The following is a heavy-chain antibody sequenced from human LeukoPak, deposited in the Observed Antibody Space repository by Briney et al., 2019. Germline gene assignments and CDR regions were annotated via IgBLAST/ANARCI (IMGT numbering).Heavy chain of an antibody. D-gene: IGHD3-22*01. CDR1: GGSISSYY. CDR3: ARAGSDYDSSGYVDY. V-gene: IGHV4-59*01. Sequence: SSETLSLTCTVSGGSISSYYWSWIRQPPGKGLEWIGYIYYSGSTNYNPSLKSRVTISVDTSKNQFSLKLSSVTAADTAVYYCARAGSDYDSSGYVDYWGQGILVTVSS. J-gene: IGHJ4*02. CDR2: IYYSGST.